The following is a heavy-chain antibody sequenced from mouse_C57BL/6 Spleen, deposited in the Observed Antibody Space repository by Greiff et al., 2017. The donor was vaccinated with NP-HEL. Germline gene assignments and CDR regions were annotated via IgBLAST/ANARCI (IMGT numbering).Heavy chain of an antibody. CDR2: ISSGSSTI. CDR3: ASNWDGLFAY. V-gene: IGHV5-17*01. CDR1: GFTFSDYG. Sequence: DVKLVESGGGLVKPGGSLKLSCAASGFTFSDYGMHWVRQAPEKGLEWVAYISSGSSTIYYADTVKGRFTISRDNAKNTLFLQMTSLRSEDTAMYYCASNWDGLFAYWGQGTLVTVSA. J-gene: IGHJ3*01. D-gene: IGHD4-1*01.